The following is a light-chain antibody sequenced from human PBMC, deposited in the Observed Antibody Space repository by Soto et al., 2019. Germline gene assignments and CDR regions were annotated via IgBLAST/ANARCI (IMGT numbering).Light chain of an antibody. Sequence: QSALTQPASVSGSPGQSITISCSGTSSDIGNYNYVSWYQHHPGKAPRLMIYASSNRPSGVSHRFSGSRSGNTASLTISGLQAEDEADYYCSSYTSGSTLYVFGTGTKVTVL. CDR1: SSDIGNYNY. V-gene: IGLV2-14*01. CDR3: SSYTSGSTLYV. J-gene: IGLJ1*01. CDR2: ASS.